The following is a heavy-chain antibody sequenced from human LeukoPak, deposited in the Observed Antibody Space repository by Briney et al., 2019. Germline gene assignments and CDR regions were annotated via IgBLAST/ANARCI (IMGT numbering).Heavy chain of an antibody. CDR2: ISSSSRYI. CDR3: ARGALLSMGGVVVAASMPSAFDI. Sequence: PGGSLRLSCAASGFTFSTYTMNWVRQAPGKGLEWVSSISSSSRYIYFADSVRGRFTISRDNAKNSLYLQMNSLRAEDTAVYYCARGALLSMGGVVVAASMPSAFDIWGQGTVVTVSS. J-gene: IGHJ3*02. V-gene: IGHV3-21*01. D-gene: IGHD2-2*01. CDR1: GFTFSTYT.